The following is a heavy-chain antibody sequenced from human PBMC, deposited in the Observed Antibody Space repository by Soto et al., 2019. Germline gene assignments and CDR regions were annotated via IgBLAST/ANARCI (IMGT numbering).Heavy chain of an antibody. J-gene: IGHJ4*01. CDR2: IDYSGST. D-gene: IGHD3-16*01. V-gene: IGHV4-31*03. Sequence: SETLSLTCTVSGGSISSGGYYWSWIRQHPGKGLEWIGYIDYSGSTYYNPSLKSRVTISVDTSKNQFSLKLSSVTAADTAVYYCARPPMGALTPFDYWGQGTLVTVSS. CDR1: GGSISSGGYY. CDR3: ARPPMGALTPFDY.